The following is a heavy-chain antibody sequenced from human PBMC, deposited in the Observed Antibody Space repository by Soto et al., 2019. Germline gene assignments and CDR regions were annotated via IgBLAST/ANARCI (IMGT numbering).Heavy chain of an antibody. CDR1: GDSVSSSIW. CDR3: ARILKGVPFDY. V-gene: IGHV4-4*02. Sequence: SETLSLTCAVSGDSVSSSIWWSWVRQPPGKGLEWIGEIHHSGNTNYNPSLKSRVNISVDEHKPQFPLKVNSVPAADTALYYCARILKGVPFDYWGLGTLVTVSS. D-gene: IGHD3-3*01. J-gene: IGHJ4*02. CDR2: IHHSGNT.